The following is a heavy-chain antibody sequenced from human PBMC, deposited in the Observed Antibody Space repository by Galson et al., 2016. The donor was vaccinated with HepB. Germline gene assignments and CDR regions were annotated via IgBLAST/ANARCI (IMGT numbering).Heavy chain of an antibody. CDR3: SRQIRDGFSLYYFNF. CDR2: IYFSGQT. CDR1: SGSISSDSYF. J-gene: IGHJ4*02. V-gene: IGHV4-39*01. Sequence: SETLSLTCTVSSGSISSDSYFWGWIRQPPGKGLEWVGSIYFSGQTYYNPSLRSRLTISVDTANNQFSLKLSPVTAASTALYYCSRQIRDGFSLYYFNFWGQGILVTVSS. D-gene: IGHD5-24*01.